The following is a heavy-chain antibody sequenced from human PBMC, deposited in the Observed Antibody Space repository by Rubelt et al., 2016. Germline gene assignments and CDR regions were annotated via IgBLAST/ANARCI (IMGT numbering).Heavy chain of an antibody. CDR1: GGSISSSSYY. Sequence: QVQLQESGPGLVKPSETLSLTCTVSGGSISSSSYYWGWIRQPPGKGLEWIGYIYYRGSTYYSPSLKRRVTISVDTSKNQFSLKLSSVTAADTAVYYCARDRRGSCDYWGQGTLVTVSS. D-gene: IGHD3-10*01. CDR2: IYYRGST. V-gene: IGHV4-31*03. CDR3: ARDRRGSCDY. J-gene: IGHJ4*02.